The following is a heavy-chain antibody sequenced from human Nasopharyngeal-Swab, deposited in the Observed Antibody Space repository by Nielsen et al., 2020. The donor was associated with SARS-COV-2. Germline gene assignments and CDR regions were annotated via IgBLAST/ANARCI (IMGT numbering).Heavy chain of an antibody. CDR3: AKGYYYDSSGYYY. V-gene: IGHV3-9*01. CDR2: ISWNSGSI. CDR1: GFTFDDYA. J-gene: IGHJ4*02. D-gene: IGHD3-22*01. Sequence: SLKISCAASGFTFDDYAMHWVRQAPGKGLEWVSGISWNSGSIGYADSVKGRFTISRDNAKNSLYLQMNSLRAEDTAVYYCAKGYYYDSSGYYYWGQGTLVTVSS.